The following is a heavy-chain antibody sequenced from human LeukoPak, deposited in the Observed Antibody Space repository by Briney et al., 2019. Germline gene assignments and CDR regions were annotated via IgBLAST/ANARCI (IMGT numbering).Heavy chain of an antibody. D-gene: IGHD3-16*02. J-gene: IGHJ4*02. Sequence: SETLSLTCTVSGGSISSGSYYWSWIRQPPGKGLEWIGYIYYSGSTNYNPSLKSRVTISVDTSKNQFSLKLSSVTAADTAVYYCARDRGWGLSLAYWGQGALVTVSS. V-gene: IGHV4-61*01. CDR1: GGSISSGSYY. CDR2: IYYSGST. CDR3: ARDRGWGLSLAY.